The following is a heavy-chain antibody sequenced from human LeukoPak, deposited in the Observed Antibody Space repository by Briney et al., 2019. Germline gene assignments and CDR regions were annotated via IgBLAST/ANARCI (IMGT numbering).Heavy chain of an antibody. CDR3: GRTLPRRTTAAAAHLDS. D-gene: IGHD6-13*01. CDR2: IDHSGTT. J-gene: IGHJ4*02. V-gene: IGHV4-34*01. CDR1: GGSFSGYY. Sequence: SETLSLTCAVYGGSFSGYYWSWIRQPPGKGLQWIGEIDHSGTTDCNPSLKSRVTMSVDTSKNQFSLMLTSVTAADTAVYYCGRTLPRRTTAAAAHLDSWGQGTLVTVSS.